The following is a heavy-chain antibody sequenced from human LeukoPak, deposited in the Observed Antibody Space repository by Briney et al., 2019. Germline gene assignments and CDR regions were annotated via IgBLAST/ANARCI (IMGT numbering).Heavy chain of an antibody. D-gene: IGHD3-10*02. V-gene: IGHV4-61*02. CDR2: IYTSGST. CDR3: ARHVRGDGMDV. CDR1: GGSISSGSYY. Sequence: SQTLSLTCTVSGGSISSGSYYWSWLRQPAGRGLEWIGRIYTSGSTNYNPSLKSRVTISVDTSKNQFSLKLSSVTAADTAVYYCARHVRGDGMDVWGQGTTVTVSS. J-gene: IGHJ6*02.